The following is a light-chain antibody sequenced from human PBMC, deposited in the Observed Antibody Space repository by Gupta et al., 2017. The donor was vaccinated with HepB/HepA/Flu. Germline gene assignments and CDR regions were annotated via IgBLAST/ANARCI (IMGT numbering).Light chain of an antibody. Sequence: DIVMTQSPDSLAVSLGGRATINCKSSRSVLYPSNNKNHLAWYQQKAGQPPKLLIYWASTRESGVPDRFSGSGSGTDFTLTISSLQAEDVAVYSCQQFYSIPVTFGGGTKVEIK. CDR2: WAS. CDR1: RSVLYPSNNKNH. J-gene: IGKJ4*01. CDR3: QQFYSIPVT. V-gene: IGKV4-1*01.